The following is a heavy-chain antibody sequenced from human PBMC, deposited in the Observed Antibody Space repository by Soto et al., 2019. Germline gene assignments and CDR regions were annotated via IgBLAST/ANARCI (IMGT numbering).Heavy chain of an antibody. Sequence: GGSLRLSCAASGFTFSSYGMHWVRQAPGKGLEWVAVIWYDGSNKYYADSVKGRFTISRDNSKNTLYLQMNSLRAEDTAVYYCAREENSGSYLYYYYYGMDVWGQGTTVTVSS. J-gene: IGHJ6*02. D-gene: IGHD1-26*01. CDR2: IWYDGSNK. V-gene: IGHV3-33*01. CDR3: AREENSGSYLYYYYYGMDV. CDR1: GFTFSSYG.